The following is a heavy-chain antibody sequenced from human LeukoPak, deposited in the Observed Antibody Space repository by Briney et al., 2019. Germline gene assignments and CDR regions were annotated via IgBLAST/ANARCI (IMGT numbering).Heavy chain of an antibody. CDR1: GFTFSSYS. Sequence: GGSLRLSCAASGFTFSSYSMNWVRQAPGKGLEWVSSISSSSSYIYYADSVKGRFTISRDNAKNSLYLRMNSLRAEDTAVYYCARVTGTKGGYFQHWGQGTLVTVSS. V-gene: IGHV3-21*01. J-gene: IGHJ1*01. D-gene: IGHD1-20*01. CDR2: ISSSSSYI. CDR3: ARVTGTKGGYFQH.